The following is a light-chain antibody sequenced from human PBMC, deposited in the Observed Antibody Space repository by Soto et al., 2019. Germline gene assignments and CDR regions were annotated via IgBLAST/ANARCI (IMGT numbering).Light chain of an antibody. V-gene: IGKV1-13*02. Sequence: AIQLTQSPSSLSASVGDRVTITCRASQGVRSALAWYQHKPGRGPSLLIYDASTLQSGVPSRFSGSGSGTEFTLTISSLQPEDFATYYCQQFHSPALTFGGGTKLE. CDR2: DAS. J-gene: IGKJ4*01. CDR1: QGVRSA. CDR3: QQFHSPALT.